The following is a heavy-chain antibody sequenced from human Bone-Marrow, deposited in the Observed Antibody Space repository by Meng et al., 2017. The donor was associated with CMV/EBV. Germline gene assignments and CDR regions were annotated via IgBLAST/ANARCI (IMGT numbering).Heavy chain of an antibody. J-gene: IGHJ4*02. CDR1: GFTFSNYA. D-gene: IGHD1-26*01. V-gene: IGHV3-23*03. CDR2: IYSVGSTT. CDR3: AKEGRDSGNYLTDS. Sequence: GGSLRLSCAASGFTFSNYAMSWVRQAPGKGLEWVSVIYSVGSTTYYADSVKGRFTISGDNSKNTLYLQMNSLRAEDTAVYYCAKEGRDSGNYLTDSWGQGTLVTVSS.